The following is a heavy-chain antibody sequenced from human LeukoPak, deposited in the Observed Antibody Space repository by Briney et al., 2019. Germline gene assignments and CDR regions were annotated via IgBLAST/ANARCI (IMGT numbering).Heavy chain of an antibody. J-gene: IGHJ5*02. CDR3: ARDRNPAGMAYYDSSGYYYHGWFDP. V-gene: IGHV1-3*01. Sequence: ASVKVSCKASGYTFTSYAMHWVRQAPGQRLEWMGWINAGNGNTKYSQKFQGRVTITRDTSASTAYMELSSLRSEDTAVYYCARDRNPAGMAYYDSSGYYYHGWFDPWGQGTLVTVSS. CDR1: GYTFTSYA. CDR2: INAGNGNT. D-gene: IGHD3-22*01.